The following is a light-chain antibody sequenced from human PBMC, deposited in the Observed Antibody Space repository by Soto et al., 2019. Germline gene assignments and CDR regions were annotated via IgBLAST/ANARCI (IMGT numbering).Light chain of an antibody. CDR2: GAS. Sequence: EIVMTQSPGTLSVSPGERATLSCRASQSVSSNLAWYQHKPGQAPRLLIYGASTRATGIPARFRGSGSGTEFTLTISSLQSEDFAVYYCQQYDNWPPWTFGQGTKVDIK. V-gene: IGKV3-15*01. CDR1: QSVSSN. J-gene: IGKJ1*01. CDR3: QQYDNWPPWT.